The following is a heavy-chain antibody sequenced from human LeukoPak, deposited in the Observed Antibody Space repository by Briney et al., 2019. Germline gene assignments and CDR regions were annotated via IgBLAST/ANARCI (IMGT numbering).Heavy chain of an antibody. CDR1: GHSFTSYW. CDR2: IYPGDSDT. V-gene: IGHV5-51*01. D-gene: IGHD6-13*01. CDR3: ARRGAAGRWFDP. J-gene: IGHJ5*02. Sequence: GEPLKISCKGSGHSFTSYWIGWVRQMPGKGLEWMGIIYPGDSDTRYSPSFQGQFTISADKSISTAYLEWSSLKAWDTAMYYCARRGAAGRWFDPWGQGTLVTVSS.